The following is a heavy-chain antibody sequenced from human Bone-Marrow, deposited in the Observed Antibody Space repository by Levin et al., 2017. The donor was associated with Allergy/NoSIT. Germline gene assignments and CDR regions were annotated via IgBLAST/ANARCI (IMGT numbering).Heavy chain of an antibody. J-gene: IGHJ4*02. CDR3: ARDPFAYNFGSGSYLDY. D-gene: IGHD3-10*01. CDR2: INRGGSST. Sequence: GESLKISCAASGFAFSNYWMHWVRQAPGKGLVWGSRINRGGSSTTYADSVKGRFTLSRDNAKNTLYLQMNSLRAEDTAVYYCARDPFAYNFGSGSYLDYWGQGTLVSVSS. V-gene: IGHV3-74*01. CDR1: GFAFSNYW.